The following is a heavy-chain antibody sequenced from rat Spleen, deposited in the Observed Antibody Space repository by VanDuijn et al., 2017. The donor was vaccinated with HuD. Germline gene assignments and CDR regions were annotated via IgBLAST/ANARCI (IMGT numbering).Heavy chain of an antibody. CDR1: GFSLTSYG. D-gene: IGHD4-3*01. CDR2: IWGDGST. V-gene: IGHV2-77*01. CDR3: AEISGGFDY. Sequence: QVQMKETGPGLVQTTQTLSVTCTVSGFSLTSYGVHWVRQAPGKGLEWMGIIWGDGSTNYNSALKSRLSISRDTSKSQVFLTMNSLQTDDTAVYYCAEISGGFDYWGQGVVVTVSS. J-gene: IGHJ2*01.